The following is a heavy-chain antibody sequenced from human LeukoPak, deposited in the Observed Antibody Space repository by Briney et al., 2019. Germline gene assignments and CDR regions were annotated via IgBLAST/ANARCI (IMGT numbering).Heavy chain of an antibody. Sequence: GGSLRLSCAASGSTFSDYYMSWIRQAPGKGLEWVSYISSSGSTIYYADSVKGRFTISRDNAKNSLYLQMNSLRAEDTAVYYCARRAGAYSHPYDYWGQGTLVTVSS. CDR2: ISSSGSTI. J-gene: IGHJ4*02. D-gene: IGHD4/OR15-4a*01. V-gene: IGHV3-11*01. CDR1: GSTFSDYY. CDR3: ARRAGAYSHPYDY.